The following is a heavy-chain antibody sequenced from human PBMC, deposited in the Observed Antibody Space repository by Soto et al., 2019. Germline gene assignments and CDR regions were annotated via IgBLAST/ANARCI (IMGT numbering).Heavy chain of an antibody. D-gene: IGHD2-2*01. V-gene: IGHV4-4*02. CDR3: ARAPTPGSIVRVAAGIHFYGIDV. CDR1: GDSISGSNW. Sequence: QVQLQESGPGLVKPSGTLSLTCEVSGDSISGSNWWMWVRQSPGKGLEWVGQIHNRGSTSYNPSLKGPIITTVDTSENQSALNQSSVTAANTAVYFCARAPTPGSIVRVAAGIHFYGIDVWGRRTTVTVSS. J-gene: IGHJ6*02. CDR2: IHNRGST.